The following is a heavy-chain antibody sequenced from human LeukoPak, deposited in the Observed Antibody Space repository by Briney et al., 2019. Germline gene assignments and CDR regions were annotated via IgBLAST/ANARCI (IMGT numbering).Heavy chain of an antibody. D-gene: IGHD3-3*01. CDR3: ARVGYDFWSGYCDY. Sequence: PSETLSLTCAVYGGSFSAYYWSWIRQPPGKGLEWIGEINHSGSTNYNPSLKSRVTISVDTSKNQFSLKLSSVTAADTAVYYCARVGYDFWSGYCDYWGQGTLVTVSS. CDR2: INHSGST. CDR1: GGSFSAYY. J-gene: IGHJ4*02. V-gene: IGHV4-34*01.